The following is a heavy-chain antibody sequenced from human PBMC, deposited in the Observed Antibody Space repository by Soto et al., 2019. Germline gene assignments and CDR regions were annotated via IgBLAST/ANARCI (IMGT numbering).Heavy chain of an antibody. D-gene: IGHD2-2*01. CDR3: ARGGAPGGFLVFDY. CDR1: GFTFSSYW. CDR2: IKQDGSEK. J-gene: IGHJ4*02. Sequence: GGSLRLSCAASGFTFSSYWMSWVRQAPGKGLEWVANIKQDGSEKYYVDSVKGRFTISRDNAKNSLYLQMNSLRADDTAVYYCARGGAPGGFLVFDYWGQGTLVTVSS. V-gene: IGHV3-7*01.